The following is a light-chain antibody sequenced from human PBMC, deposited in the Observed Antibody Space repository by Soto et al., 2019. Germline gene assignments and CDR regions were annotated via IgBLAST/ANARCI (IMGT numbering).Light chain of an antibody. CDR1: EDISHF. CDR2: GAS. Sequence: DIQMTQSPSSLSASVGDRVTFTCRASEDISHFLAWYQQRPGKVPKLLIYGASILQSEVPSRFSGSGSGTEFTLTINSLQSEDVARYYCQQYNKDSPRTFGQGTKVEIK. V-gene: IGKV1-27*01. CDR3: QQYNKDSPRT. J-gene: IGKJ1*01.